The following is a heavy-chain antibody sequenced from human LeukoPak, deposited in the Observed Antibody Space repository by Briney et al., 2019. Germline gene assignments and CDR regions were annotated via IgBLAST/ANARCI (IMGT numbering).Heavy chain of an antibody. CDR2: VSYDGTNK. V-gene: IGHV3-30*04. CDR1: GFTFSSYA. D-gene: IGHD3-22*01. J-gene: IGHJ6*02. Sequence: GGSLRPSCAASGFTFSSYAMHWVRQAPGKGLEWVAIVSYDGTNKYYADSVKGRFTISRDNSKNTLYLQMNSLRAEDTAVYYCAEGPYYDSSGYLPNYYGMDVWGQGTTVTVSS. CDR3: AEGPYYDSSGYLPNYYGMDV.